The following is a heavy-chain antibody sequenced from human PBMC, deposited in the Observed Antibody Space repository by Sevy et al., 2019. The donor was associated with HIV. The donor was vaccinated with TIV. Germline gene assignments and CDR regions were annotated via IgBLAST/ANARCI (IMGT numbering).Heavy chain of an antibody. CDR3: VRAIGAAGSY. CDR1: GFTFSSYW. V-gene: IGHV3-7*01. Sequence: GGCLRLSCEASGFTFSSYWMSWVRQDPGKGLEWVANIKEDGSVKYYVDSVKGRFTISRDNAKNSVYLQMNSLRAEDTALYYCVRAIGAAGSYWGQGTLVTVSS. J-gene: IGHJ4*02. D-gene: IGHD6-13*01. CDR2: IKEDGSVK.